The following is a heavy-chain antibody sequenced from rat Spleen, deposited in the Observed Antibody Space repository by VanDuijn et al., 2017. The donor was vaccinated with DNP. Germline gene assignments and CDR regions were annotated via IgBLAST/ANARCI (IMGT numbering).Heavy chain of an antibody. CDR2: IIYDGSRT. Sequence: EVQLVESGGGLVQPGRSLKLSCAASGFTFSNYYMAWVRQTPETGLEWVANIIYDGSRTHYRDSVKGRFTISRDNAKSTLYLQMNSLRSEDTATYYCANYDGSYGGPAYWGQGTLVTVSS. CDR3: ANYDGSYGGPAY. D-gene: IGHD1-12*02. J-gene: IGHJ3*01. CDR1: GFTFSNYY. V-gene: IGHV5S10*01.